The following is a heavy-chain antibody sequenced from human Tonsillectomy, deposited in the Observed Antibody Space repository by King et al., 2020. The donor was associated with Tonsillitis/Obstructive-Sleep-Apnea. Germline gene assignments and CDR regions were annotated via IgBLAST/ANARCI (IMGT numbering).Heavy chain of an antibody. D-gene: IGHD3-9*01. V-gene: IGHV3-15*01. CDR2: IKSKTDGGTT. CDR1: GFTFSNAW. Sequence: VQLVESGGGLVKPGGSLRLSCAASGFTFSNAWMSWVRQAPGKGLEWVGRIKSKTDGGTTDYAAPVKGRFTISRDDSKNTLFLQMNSLKTEDTAVYYCTTEYYDILTGYYTHDWGQGTLVTVSS. CDR3: TTEYYDILTGYYTHD. J-gene: IGHJ4*02.